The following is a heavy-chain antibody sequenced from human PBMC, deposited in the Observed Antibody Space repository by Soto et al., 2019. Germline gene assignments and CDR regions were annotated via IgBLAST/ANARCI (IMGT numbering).Heavy chain of an antibody. Sequence: EVLLLESGGGLVQPGGSLRLSCIASGFTFSNYGMNWVRQVPGKGLEWVSLNGGRGDAEYADTVKGRFTISRDTPKNTVYLEMNSLRVEDTAVYFCAKCKGRQMSKCYYGMDVWGQGTTVTVSS. CDR3: AKCKGRQMSKCYYGMDV. CDR2: LNGGRGDA. V-gene: IGHV3-23*01. CDR1: GFTFSNYG. J-gene: IGHJ6*02.